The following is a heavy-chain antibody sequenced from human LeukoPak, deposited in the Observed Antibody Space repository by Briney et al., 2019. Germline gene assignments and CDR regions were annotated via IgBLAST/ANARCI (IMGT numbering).Heavy chain of an antibody. V-gene: IGHV3-7*01. CDR2: IKQDGSEK. Sequence: PGGSLRLSCAASGFTFSSYWLSWVRQAPGKGLEWVANIKQDGSEKGYVDSVKGRFTISRDNAKNSLFLQMNSLRAEDTAVYYCAGGSGWLIEVYWGQGTLVTVSS. J-gene: IGHJ4*02. CDR3: AGGSGWLIEVY. D-gene: IGHD6-19*01. CDR1: GFTFSSYW.